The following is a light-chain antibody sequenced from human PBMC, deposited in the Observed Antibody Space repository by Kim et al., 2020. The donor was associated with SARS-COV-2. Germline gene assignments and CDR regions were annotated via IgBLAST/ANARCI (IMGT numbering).Light chain of an antibody. CDR3: QSYDYITQV. J-gene: IGLJ2*01. Sequence: GRTVNLSRARSSRGFVINFVQWYHKRPRSPPVTLIYGNDQRPSGVPNRFSGSIGSSSNSASLTIAGLKTEDEAYYFCQSYDYITQVFGGGTHLTVL. CDR1: SRGFVINF. CDR2: GND. V-gene: IGLV6-57*01.